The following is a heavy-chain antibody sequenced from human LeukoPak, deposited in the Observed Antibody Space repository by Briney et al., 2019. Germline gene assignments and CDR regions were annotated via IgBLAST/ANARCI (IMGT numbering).Heavy chain of an antibody. V-gene: IGHV1-2*02. CDR1: GYTFTGYF. CDR2: INPNSGDT. J-gene: IGHJ4*02. CDR3: ARDQGPADFDY. Sequence: ASVKVSCKASGYTFTGYFIHWVRQAPGQGPEWMGWINPNSGDTNYIQNFQGRVTMTRDTSISTAYMELSRLRSDDTAVYYCARDQGPADFDYWGQGTLVTVSS.